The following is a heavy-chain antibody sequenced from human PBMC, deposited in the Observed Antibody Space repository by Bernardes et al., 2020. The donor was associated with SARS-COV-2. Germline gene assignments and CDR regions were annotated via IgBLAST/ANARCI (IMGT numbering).Heavy chain of an antibody. CDR1: GYTLTALS. D-gene: IGHD3-10*01. V-gene: IGHV1-24*01. CDR2: FDPEDGET. CDR3: ATSPPMGRRWFDP. Sequence: ASVKVSCKVSGYTLTALSMHWVRQAPGKGLEWMGGFDPEDGETIYAQKFQGRVTMTEDTSTDTAYMELSSLRSEDTAVYYCATSPPMGRRWFDPWGQGTLVTVSS. J-gene: IGHJ5*02.